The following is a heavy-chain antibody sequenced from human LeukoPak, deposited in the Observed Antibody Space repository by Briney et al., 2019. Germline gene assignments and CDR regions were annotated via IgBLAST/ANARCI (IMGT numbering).Heavy chain of an antibody. Sequence: GGAPRPLCCASGFTFRDYSMNWVRQAPGKGLVCVSQISSSGSNFYYADSVKGRFTIYRDNAKNSLYLRMKSLGDEDWAVYYCGGGYSRGGDYWGQGTLVTVSS. J-gene: IGHJ4*02. CDR3: GGGYSRGGDY. CDR1: GFTFRDYS. CDR2: ISSSGSNF. V-gene: IGHV3-48*02. D-gene: IGHD2-21*01.